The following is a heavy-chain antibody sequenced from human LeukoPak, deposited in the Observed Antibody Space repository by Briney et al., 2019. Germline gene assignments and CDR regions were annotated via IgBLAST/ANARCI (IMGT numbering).Heavy chain of an antibody. Sequence: GESLKISCKGSGYSFTTYWIGWVRQMPGKGLEGVGIIYPGDSDTRYSPSFQGQVTISADKSTNTAYLQWSSLKASDTAIYYCARRPQLRSELDYWGQGTLVTVSS. V-gene: IGHV5-51*01. CDR1: GYSFTTYW. CDR2: IYPGDSDT. D-gene: IGHD1-7*01. J-gene: IGHJ4*02. CDR3: ARRPQLRSELDY.